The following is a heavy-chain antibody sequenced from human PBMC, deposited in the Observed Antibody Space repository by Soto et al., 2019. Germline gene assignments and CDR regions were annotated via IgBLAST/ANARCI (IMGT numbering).Heavy chain of an antibody. D-gene: IGHD2-21*01. V-gene: IGHV3-33*03. CDR3: AKDLASETLTHFDY. CDR2: IGFAGNNK. CDR1: VYPFHMYV. J-gene: IGHJ4*02. Sequence: ALRRSRVSPVYPFHMYVSYWVRRAPGKGLEWVATIGFAGNNKYYADSVKGRFTISRDNSKNTLYLQMNSLRAEDTAVYYCAKDLASETLTHFDYWGQGT.